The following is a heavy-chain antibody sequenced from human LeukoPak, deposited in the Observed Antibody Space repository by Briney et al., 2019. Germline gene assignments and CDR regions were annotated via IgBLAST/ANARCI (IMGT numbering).Heavy chain of an antibody. CDR1: GYTFTGYY. D-gene: IGHD1-26*01. J-gene: IGHJ4*02. Sequence: ASVKVSCKASGYTFTGYYMHWVRQAPGQGLEWMGWINPNSGGTNYAQKLQGRVTMTTDTSTSTAYMELRSLRSDDTAVYYCARVVGAPGGYFDYWGQGTLVTVSS. V-gene: IGHV1-2*02. CDR2: INPNSGGT. CDR3: ARVVGAPGGYFDY.